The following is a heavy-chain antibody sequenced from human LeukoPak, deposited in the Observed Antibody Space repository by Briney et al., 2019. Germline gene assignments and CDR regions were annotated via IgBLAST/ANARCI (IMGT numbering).Heavy chain of an antibody. CDR1: GSTFTGYY. CDR2: INPNSGVT. CDR3: ARVGTGQSFELELITSYYFDY. J-gene: IGHJ4*02. Sequence: ASVKVSCKTSGSTFTGYYMHWVRQAPGQGLEWMGWINPNSGVTNYAQKFQGRVTMTRDTSISTAYTELSRLRSDDTAVYYCARVGTGQSFELELITSYYFDYWGQGTLVTVSS. D-gene: IGHD3-10*01. V-gene: IGHV1-2*02.